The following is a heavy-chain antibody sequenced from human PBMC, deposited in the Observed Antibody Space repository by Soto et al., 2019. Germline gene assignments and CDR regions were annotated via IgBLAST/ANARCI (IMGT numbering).Heavy chain of an antibody. D-gene: IGHD3-22*01. J-gene: IGHJ3*02. Sequence: SETLSLTCTVSGGSISSGGYYWSWIRQHPGKGLEWIGYIYYSGSTYYNPSLKSRVTISVDTSKNQFSLKLSSVTAADTAVYYCARATNYYDSSGYSGAFDIWGQGTMVTVS. CDR1: GGSISSGGYY. CDR3: ARATNYYDSSGYSGAFDI. V-gene: IGHV4-31*03. CDR2: IYYSGST.